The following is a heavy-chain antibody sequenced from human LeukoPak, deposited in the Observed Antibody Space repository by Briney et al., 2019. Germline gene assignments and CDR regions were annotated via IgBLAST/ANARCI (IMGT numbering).Heavy chain of an antibody. D-gene: IGHD6-19*01. Sequence: AGGSLRLSCAASGFTFSSYAMSWVRQAPGKGLEWVSAISGSGGSTYYADSVKGRFTISRDNSKNTLYLQMNSLRAEDTAVYYCATDVLYSSGWYEWYWGQGTLVTVSS. J-gene: IGHJ4*02. CDR1: GFTFSSYA. CDR2: ISGSGGST. CDR3: ATDVLYSSGWYEWY. V-gene: IGHV3-23*01.